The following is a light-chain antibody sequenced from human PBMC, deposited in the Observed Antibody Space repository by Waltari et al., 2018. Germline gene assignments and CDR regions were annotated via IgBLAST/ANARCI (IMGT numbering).Light chain of an antibody. Sequence: QSALTQPRSVSGSPGQSVTISCTGTSSNVGGYNYVSWYQQHPGKAPKLMIYDITQRPLGVPDRCSGSKSGNTASLTISGLQADDEADYYCCSYAGSFTLLFGGGTRVTVL. CDR2: DIT. CDR1: SSNVGGYNY. V-gene: IGLV2-11*01. J-gene: IGLJ2*01. CDR3: CSYAGSFTLL.